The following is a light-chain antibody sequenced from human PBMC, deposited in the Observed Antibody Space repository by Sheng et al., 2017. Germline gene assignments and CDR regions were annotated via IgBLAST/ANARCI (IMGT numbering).Light chain of an antibody. CDR1: QSVLYSSDNKNY. V-gene: IGKV4-1*01. Sequence: DIVMTQSPDSLAVSLGERATINCKSSQSVLYSSDNKNYLAWYQQKAGQPPKLLIYWASTRESGVPDRFSGSGSGTDFTLTINSLQAEDVAAYYCQQYYTTPYSFGQETKVEIE. J-gene: IGKJ2*03. CDR3: QQYYTTPYS. CDR2: WAS.